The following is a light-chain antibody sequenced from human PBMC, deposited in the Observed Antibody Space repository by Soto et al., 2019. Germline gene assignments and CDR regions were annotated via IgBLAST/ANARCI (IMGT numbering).Light chain of an antibody. CDR2: GAS. J-gene: IGKJ4*01. CDR1: QSVGSR. CDR3: QQYDNWPLT. Sequence: EIVMTQSPATLSVSPGERATLSCRASQSVGSRVAWYQQRPGQAPRLLIYGASTGATGISARFSGSGSGTEFTLAISSLQSEDFAVYYCQQYDNWPLTFGGGTKVEIK. V-gene: IGKV3-15*01.